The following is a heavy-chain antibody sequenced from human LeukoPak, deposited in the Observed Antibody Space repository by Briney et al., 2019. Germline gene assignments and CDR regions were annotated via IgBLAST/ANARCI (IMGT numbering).Heavy chain of an antibody. V-gene: IGHV3-49*03. CDR1: GFTFGDYA. CDR2: IRSKAYGGTT. CDR3: TRKRIYGSGSYYDY. J-gene: IGHJ4*02. D-gene: IGHD3-10*01. Sequence: GSLRLSCTASGFTFGDYAMSWLRQAPGKGLEWVGFIRSKAYGGTTEYAASVKGRFTISRDDSKSIAYLQMNSLKTEDTAVYYCTRKRIYGSGSYYDYWGQGTLVTVSS.